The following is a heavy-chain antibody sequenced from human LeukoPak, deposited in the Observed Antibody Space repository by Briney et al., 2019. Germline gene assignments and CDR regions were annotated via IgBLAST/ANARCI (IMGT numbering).Heavy chain of an antibody. CDR1: GFTFSNYA. CDR3: ARDRSGGNYATFEY. D-gene: IGHD1-26*01. J-gene: IGHJ4*02. V-gene: IGHV3-23*01. CDR2: ISAAGGST. Sequence: GGSLRLSCAASGFTFSNYAISWVRQAPGKGLEWVLAISAAGGSTYYADSVKGRFTFSRDNGKNTLYVQMNSLRAEDTAVYYCARDRSGGNYATFEYWGQGTLVTVSS.